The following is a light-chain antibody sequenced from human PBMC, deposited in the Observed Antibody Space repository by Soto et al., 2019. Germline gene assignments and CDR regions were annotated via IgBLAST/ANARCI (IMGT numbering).Light chain of an antibody. CDR3: SSYTRSSTVI. Sequence: QSALTQPASVSGSPGQSITISCTGTSSDVGGYNYVSWYQQHPGKAPKLLIYGVNNRPSGVSNRFSGSKSGNTASQTISGLQAEDEADYYCSSYTRSSTVIFGGGTKLTVL. V-gene: IGLV2-14*01. J-gene: IGLJ2*01. CDR2: GVN. CDR1: SSDVGGYNY.